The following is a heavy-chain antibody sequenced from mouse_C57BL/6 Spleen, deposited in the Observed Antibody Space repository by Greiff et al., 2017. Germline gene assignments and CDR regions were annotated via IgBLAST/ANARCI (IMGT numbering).Heavy chain of an antibody. CDR3: ARSDEGFFDY. Sequence: VQLQQSGAELVKPGASVKLSCTASGFNINDYYMHWVKQRPEQGLEWIGRIDPYDGDTKYAPKFQGKATITADTSSNTAYLQLSSLTSEDTAVYYCARSDEGFFDYWGQGTTRTVSS. CDR1: GFNINDYY. V-gene: IGHV14-2*01. CDR2: IDPYDGDT. J-gene: IGHJ2*01.